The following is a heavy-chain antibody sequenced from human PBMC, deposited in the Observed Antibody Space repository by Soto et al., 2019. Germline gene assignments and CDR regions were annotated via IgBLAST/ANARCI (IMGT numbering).Heavy chain of an antibody. CDR2: IIPLVHII. Sequence: QVQLVQSGAEVKKPGSSVKVSCKASGGFYSIKTISWVRQAPGQGLEWMGRIIPLVHIINNSQKFQGRVAISAVKSTSTAYMELSSLISDDTAIYFCVRVRRRNDSDTFDALDVWGQGTMVTVSS. V-gene: IGHV1-69*04. CDR1: GGFYSIKT. D-gene: IGHD3-22*01. J-gene: IGHJ3*01. CDR3: VRVRRRNDSDTFDALDV.